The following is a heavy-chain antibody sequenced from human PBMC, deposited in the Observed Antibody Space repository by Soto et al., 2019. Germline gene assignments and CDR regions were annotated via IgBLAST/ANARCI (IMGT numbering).Heavy chain of an antibody. D-gene: IGHD4-17*01. Sequence: GGSLRLSCAASGFTFSDYYMSWIRQAPGKGLEWVSYISSSGSTIYYADSVKGRFTISRDNAKNSLYLQMNSLRAEDTAVYYCATDQDYGLSVFDYWGQGTLVTVSS. CDR3: ATDQDYGLSVFDY. CDR1: GFTFSDYY. V-gene: IGHV3-11*01. CDR2: ISSSGSTI. J-gene: IGHJ4*02.